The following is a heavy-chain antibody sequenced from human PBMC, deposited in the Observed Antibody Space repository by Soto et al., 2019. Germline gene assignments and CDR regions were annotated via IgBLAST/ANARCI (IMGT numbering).Heavy chain of an antibody. CDR3: AKDRGRGSPVSGGMDV. CDR1: VFTFSNYT. V-gene: IGHV3-21*01. D-gene: IGHD3-10*01. CDR2: ISRTSNHI. Sequence: SLRLSCSASVFTFSNYTLNWCRQAPGKGLEWVSIISRTSNHIYYADSVKGRFTVSRDNAENSLYLQMNSLRAEDTAVYYCAKDRGRGSPVSGGMDVWGQGTTVTVSS. J-gene: IGHJ6*02.